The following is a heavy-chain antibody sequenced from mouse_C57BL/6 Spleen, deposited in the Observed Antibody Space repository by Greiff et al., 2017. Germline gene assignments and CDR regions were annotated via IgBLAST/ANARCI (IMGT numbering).Heavy chain of an antibody. J-gene: IGHJ3*01. CDR2: IHPNSGST. CDR1: GYTFTSYW. Sequence: QVQLQQPGAELVKPGASVKLSCKASGYTFTSYWMHWVKQRPGQGLEWIGRIHPNSGSTNYNEKFKRKATMTVDKSSSTAYMQLSSLTSEDSAVYYCAREGYYGSSYGFAYWGQGTLVTVSA. D-gene: IGHD1-1*01. V-gene: IGHV1-64*01. CDR3: AREGYYGSSYGFAY.